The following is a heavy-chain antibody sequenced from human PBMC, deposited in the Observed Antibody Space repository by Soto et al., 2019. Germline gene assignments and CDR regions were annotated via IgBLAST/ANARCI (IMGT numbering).Heavy chain of an antibody. CDR1: GGSMNMNNW. CDR3: ARRIVATETFDY. CDR2: TYPGGST. V-gene: IGHV4-4*02. J-gene: IGHJ4*02. D-gene: IGHD5-12*01. Sequence: SETLSLTCNVSGGSMNMNNWWTWVRQFPGGGLEWIGETYPGGSTNYKPSLKSRATISVDKSKNLFSLKLTSMTAADTAVYYCARRIVATETFDYWGQGTLVTVSS.